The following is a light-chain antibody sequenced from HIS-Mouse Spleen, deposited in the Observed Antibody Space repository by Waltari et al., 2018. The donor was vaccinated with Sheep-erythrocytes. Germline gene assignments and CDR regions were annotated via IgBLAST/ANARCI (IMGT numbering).Light chain of an antibody. CDR2: QDS. Sequence: YELTQPPSVSVPPGQAASTTCSGEKLGDKYACWYQQKPGQSPVLVIYQDSKRPSGIPERFSGSNAGNTATLTISGTQAMDEADYYCQAWDSSTAVFGGGTKLTVL. CDR1: KLGDKY. CDR3: QAWDSSTAV. V-gene: IGLV3-1*01. J-gene: IGLJ2*01.